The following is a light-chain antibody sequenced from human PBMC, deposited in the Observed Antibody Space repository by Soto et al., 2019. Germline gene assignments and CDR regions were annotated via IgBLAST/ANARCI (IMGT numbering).Light chain of an antibody. Sequence: DIVWTPSPLSLPVTPGSPPSISFRSSQSIPHRNGNINFYWYLQKPEQSPQLLNYLGSIRACGVPDRFSGSGAGTYFTLKITIVEADDVSVYYCMQDRHAPRTFGLGTKVDIK. CDR2: LGS. J-gene: IGKJ1*01. CDR3: MQDRHAPRT. CDR1: QSIPHRNGNIN. V-gene: IGKV2-28*01.